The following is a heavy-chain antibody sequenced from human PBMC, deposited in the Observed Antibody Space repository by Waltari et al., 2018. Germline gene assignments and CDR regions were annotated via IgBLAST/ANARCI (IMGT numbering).Heavy chain of an antibody. CDR3: ARHGGSGYDLVYYFDY. CDR2: IYHSGST. CDR1: GYSISSGYY. Sequence: QVQLQESGPGLVKPSETQSLTCAVSGYSISSGYYWGWIRQPPGKGLEWIGSIYHSGSTYYNPSLKSRVTISVDTSKNQFSLKLSSVTAADTAVYYCARHGGSGYDLVYYFDYWGQGTLVTVSS. J-gene: IGHJ4*02. D-gene: IGHD5-12*01. V-gene: IGHV4-38-2*01.